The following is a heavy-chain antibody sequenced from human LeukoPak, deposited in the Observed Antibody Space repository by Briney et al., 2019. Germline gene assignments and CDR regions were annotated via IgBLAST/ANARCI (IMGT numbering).Heavy chain of an antibody. J-gene: IGHJ5*02. V-gene: IGHV3-23*01. CDR3: YCSSSTCYAGGGFS. CDR2: ISSGSDNT. CDR1: GFTFSNYA. D-gene: IGHD2-2*01. Sequence: PGGSLRLSCVASGFTFSNYAMTWARQAPGKGLEWVSTISSGSDNTYYADSVKGRFTISRDNSKNTLYLQMNSLGVEDTAVYYCYCSSSTCYAGGGFSWGQGTLLTVSS.